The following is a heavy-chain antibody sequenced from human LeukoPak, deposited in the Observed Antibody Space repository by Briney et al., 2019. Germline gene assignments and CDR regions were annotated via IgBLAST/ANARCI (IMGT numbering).Heavy chain of an antibody. V-gene: IGHV3-23*01. D-gene: IGHD6-13*01. CDR1: GFTFSTYA. CDR2: ISGSGGST. CDR3: ASASSHRIAAGGDY. J-gene: IGHJ4*02. Sequence: GGSLRLSCAASGFTFSTYAMSWVRQAPGKGLEWVSAISGSGGSTYYADSVKGRFTISRDNSKNTLYLQMNSLRAEDTAVYYCASASSHRIAAGGDYWGQGTLVTVSS.